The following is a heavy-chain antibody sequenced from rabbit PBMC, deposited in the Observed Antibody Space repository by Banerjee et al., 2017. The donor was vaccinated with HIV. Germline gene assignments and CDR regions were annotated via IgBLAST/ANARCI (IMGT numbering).Heavy chain of an antibody. CDR1: GFSFSSGYY. D-gene: IGHD7-1*01. CDR2: IGTGSGNT. Sequence: QQLVESGEGLVKPGASLTLTCKASGFSFSSGYYMSWVRQAPGKGLEWIGCIGTGSGNTYYASWAKGRFTISKTSSTTVTLQVTSLTAADTATYFCARDRDGDAGYGSLALWGQGTLVTVS. CDR3: ARDRDGDAGYGSLAL. V-gene: IGHV1S40*01. J-gene: IGHJ3*01.